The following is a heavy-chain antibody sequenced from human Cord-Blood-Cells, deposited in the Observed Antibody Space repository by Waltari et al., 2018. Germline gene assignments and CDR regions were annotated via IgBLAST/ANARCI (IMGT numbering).Heavy chain of an antibody. D-gene: IGHD3-10*01. V-gene: IGHV1-69*06. CDR1: GGTFSSYA. CDR3: ARDPSGSYYRAFDY. Sequence: QVQLVQSGAEVKKPGSSVKVSCKASGGTFSSYAISWVRPAPGQGREWMGGIIPFLGTANYAQECQGRVTITADKSTSTAYMVLGSLRSEDTAVYYCARDPSGSYYRAFDYWGQGTLVTVSS. CDR2: IIPFLGTA. J-gene: IGHJ4*02.